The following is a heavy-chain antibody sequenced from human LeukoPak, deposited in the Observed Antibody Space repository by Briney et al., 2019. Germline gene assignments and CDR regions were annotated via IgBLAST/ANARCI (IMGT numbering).Heavy chain of an antibody. CDR3: ASQQDLEYSLSSGGYYFDY. V-gene: IGHV3-7*01. D-gene: IGHD2-15*01. Sequence: PGGSLTLSCAASGLNNKFWMSWVRQAPGKGLEWVANIKHDGSERYYVDSVKGRFTISRDNATISVSLQMNSLRAEAAGVYYRASQQDLEYSLSSGGYYFDYWGQGILVTVSS. CDR1: GLNNKFW. J-gene: IGHJ4*02. CDR2: IKHDGSER.